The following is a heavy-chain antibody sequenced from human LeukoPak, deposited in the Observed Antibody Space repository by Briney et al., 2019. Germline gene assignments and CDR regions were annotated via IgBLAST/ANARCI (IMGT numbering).Heavy chain of an antibody. CDR1: GFTFSSYG. CDR3: ARGVDYYENSGTIDY. J-gene: IGHJ4*02. Sequence: GGSLRLSCAASGFTFSSYGMHRVRQPPGKGLEWVAIIWYDGSNKKYEDSVKGRFTISRDNSKNTLYLQMNSLRAEDTAVYYCARGVDYYENSGTIDYWGQGTLVTVSS. D-gene: IGHD3-22*01. CDR2: IWYDGSNK. V-gene: IGHV3-33*08.